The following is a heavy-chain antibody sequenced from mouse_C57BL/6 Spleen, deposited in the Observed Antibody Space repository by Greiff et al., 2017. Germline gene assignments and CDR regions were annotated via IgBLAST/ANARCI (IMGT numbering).Heavy chain of an antibody. CDR1: GYTFTDYE. CDR2: IDPETGGT. D-gene: IGHD4-1*01. CDR3: TRSSWDWYFDV. J-gene: IGHJ1*03. Sequence: VQLQQSGAELVRPGASVTLSCKASGYTFTDYEMHWVKQTPVHGLEWIGAIDPETGGTAYNQKFKGKAILTADKSSSTAYMELRSLTSEDSAVYYCTRSSWDWYFDVWGTGTTGTVSS. V-gene: IGHV1-15*01.